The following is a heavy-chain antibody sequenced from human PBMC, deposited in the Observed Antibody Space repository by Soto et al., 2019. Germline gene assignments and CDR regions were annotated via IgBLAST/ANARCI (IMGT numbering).Heavy chain of an antibody. D-gene: IGHD6-13*01. CDR3: VKDESINWYSGHFRH. CDR1: GFTFDDYA. V-gene: IGHV3-9*01. J-gene: IGHJ1*01. Sequence: EVQLVESGGGLVQPGRSLRLSCAASGFTFDDYAMHWVRQVPGKGLEWVSGINWHSGSIGYGDSVKGRFAISRDNAKNSLPLQMNSLSAEDTAFYYCVKDESINWYSGHFRHWGQGTLVTVSS. CDR2: INWHSGSI.